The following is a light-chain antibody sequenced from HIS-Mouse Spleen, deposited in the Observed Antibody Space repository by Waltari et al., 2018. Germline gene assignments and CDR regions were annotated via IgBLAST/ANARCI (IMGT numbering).Light chain of an antibody. CDR2: EVS. V-gene: IGLV2-18*01. CDR1: SSDVGGYNY. J-gene: IGLJ2*01. CDR3: SLYTSSSTLV. Sequence: QSALTQPRSVSGSPGQSVTIPCTGTSSDVGGYNYVSWYQQHPGTAPKLMIYEVSNRPSGVPDRFSGSKSGNTASLTISGLQAEDEADYYCSLYTSSSTLVFGGGTKLTVL.